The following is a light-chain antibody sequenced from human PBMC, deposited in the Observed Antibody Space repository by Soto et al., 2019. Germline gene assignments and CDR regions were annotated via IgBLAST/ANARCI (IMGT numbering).Light chain of an antibody. J-gene: IGKJ4*01. CDR1: HNIVNY. CDR2: AAS. V-gene: IGKV1-39*01. CDR3: QQSYSVPLT. Sequence: DIQMTQSPSSLSASVGDRVTITCRASHNIVNYLNWYQRKPGKAPTLLIYAASSLQSGVPSRFSGTGSGTDFTLTISSLQPEDFATFYCQQSYSVPLTFGGGTKVDI.